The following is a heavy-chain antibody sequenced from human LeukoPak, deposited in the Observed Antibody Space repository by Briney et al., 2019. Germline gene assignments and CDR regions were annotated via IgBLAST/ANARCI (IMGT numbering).Heavy chain of an antibody. D-gene: IGHD6-19*01. CDR1: GGSISSSSYY. J-gene: IGHJ4*02. CDR2: IYYSGST. Sequence: SETLSLTCTVSGGSISSSSYYWGWIRQPPGKGLEWIGSIYYSGSTYYNPSLKSRVTISVDTSKNQFSLKLSSVTAADTAVYYCARQTPEAVAIDYWGQGTLVTVSS. CDR3: ARQTPEAVAIDY. V-gene: IGHV4-39*07.